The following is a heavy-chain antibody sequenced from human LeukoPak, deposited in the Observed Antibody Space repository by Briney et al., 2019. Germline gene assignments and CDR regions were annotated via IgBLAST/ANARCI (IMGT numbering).Heavy chain of an antibody. CDR3: ARDGDTSGYYSHFDL. V-gene: IGHV3-23*01. CDR2: ISGSGGST. CDR1: GFTFSSYA. J-gene: IGHJ2*01. D-gene: IGHD3-10*01. Sequence: PGGSLRLSCAASGFTFSSYAMSWVRQAPGKGLEWVSAISGSGGSTYYADSVKGRFTISRDNSKNTLYLQMNSLRAEDTSLYSCARDGDTSGYYSHFDLWGRGTLVIVSS.